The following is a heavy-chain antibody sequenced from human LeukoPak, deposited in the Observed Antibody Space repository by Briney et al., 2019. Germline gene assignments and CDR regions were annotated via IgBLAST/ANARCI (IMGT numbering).Heavy chain of an antibody. D-gene: IGHD3-10*01. Sequence: GASVKVSCKASGYTFTSYYIHWVRQAPGQGLEWMGIINPSGGSTSYAQKFQGRVTITRDMSTSTAYMELSSLRSEDTAVYYCAAVRLGDGGQYYFDYWGQGTLVTVSS. CDR3: AAVRLGDGGQYYFDY. CDR1: GYTFTSYY. V-gene: IGHV1-46*01. CDR2: INPSGGST. J-gene: IGHJ4*02.